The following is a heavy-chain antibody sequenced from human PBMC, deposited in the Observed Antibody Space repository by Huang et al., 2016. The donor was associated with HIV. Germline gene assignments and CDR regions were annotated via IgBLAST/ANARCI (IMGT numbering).Heavy chain of an antibody. CDR3: ARESNIVVVPHTIKFFDY. D-gene: IGHD2-2*01. Sequence: QVQLVQSGAEVKKPGSSVKVSCKASGGSFSNHVFSWVRQGPGPGLEWMGGISPICGTTTYAQKFQGRVTITADESTGTAYLELSSLRSEDTAVYFCARESNIVVVPHTIKFFDYWGQGTLVTVSS. CDR2: ISPICGTT. CDR1: GGSFSNHV. V-gene: IGHV1-69*01. J-gene: IGHJ4*02.